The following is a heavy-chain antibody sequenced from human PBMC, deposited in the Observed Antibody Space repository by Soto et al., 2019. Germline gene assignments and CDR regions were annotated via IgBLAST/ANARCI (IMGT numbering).Heavy chain of an antibody. V-gene: IGHV4-4*07. CDR1: GGSIDGYY. CDR3: SRGPSGGAPFEY. J-gene: IGHJ4*02. CDR2: MFISGSH. Sequence: SETRSLTCTVYGGSIDGYYWTWIRQSAGKGLEWIGRMFISGSHKYNPSLQSRVTMSVDSSRNQFSLTLTSVTAADTAVYYCSRGPSGGAPFEYWGQGNMVNVSS. D-gene: IGHD2-15*01.